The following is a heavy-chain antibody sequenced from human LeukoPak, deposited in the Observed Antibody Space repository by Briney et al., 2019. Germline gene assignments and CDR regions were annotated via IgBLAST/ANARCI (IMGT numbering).Heavy chain of an antibody. CDR3: ARAVVVAATVKWFDP. CDR2: IYYSGST. V-gene: IGHV4-59*01. D-gene: IGHD2-15*01. Sequence: SETLSLTCTVSGGSISGYYWSWIRQSPGKGLEWIGYIYYSGSTNYNPSLKSRVTMSVDTSKNHFSLKVSSVAAADTAVYYCARAVVVAATVKWFDPWGQGTLVTVSS. J-gene: IGHJ5*02. CDR1: GGSISGYY.